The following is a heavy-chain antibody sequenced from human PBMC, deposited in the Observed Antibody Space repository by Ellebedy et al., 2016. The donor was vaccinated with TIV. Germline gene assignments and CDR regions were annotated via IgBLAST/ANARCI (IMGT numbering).Heavy chain of an antibody. CDR2: ISSSGNSI. J-gene: IGHJ5*02. D-gene: IGHD2-2*01. V-gene: IGHV3-11*01. CDR3: VRDTRFIDHQHNWFDP. Sequence: GESLKISCAASGFTFSDYYMIWIRQAPGKGLEWVSYISSSGNSIYYADSVKGRFTISRDNAKSSLYLQMNSLRAEDMAVYYCVRDTRFIDHQHNWFDPWGQGTLVTVSS. CDR1: GFTFSDYY.